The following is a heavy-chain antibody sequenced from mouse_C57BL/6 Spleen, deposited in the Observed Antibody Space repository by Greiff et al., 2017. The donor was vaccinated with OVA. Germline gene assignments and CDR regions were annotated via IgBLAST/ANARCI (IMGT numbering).Heavy chain of an antibody. CDR1: GYTFTSYW. D-gene: IGHD3-2*02. J-gene: IGHJ2*01. CDR3: ARSGKSDSSGYAY. V-gene: IGHV1-69*01. Sequence: QVQLKQPGAELVMPGASVKLSCKASGYTFTSYWMHWVKQRPGQGLEWIGEIDPSDSYTNYNQKFKGKSTLTVDKSSSTAYMQLSSLTSEDSAVYYCARSGKSDSSGYAYWGQGTTLTVSS. CDR2: IDPSDSYT.